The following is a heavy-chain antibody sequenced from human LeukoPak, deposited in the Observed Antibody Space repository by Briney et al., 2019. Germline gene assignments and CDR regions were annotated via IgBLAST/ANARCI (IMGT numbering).Heavy chain of an antibody. D-gene: IGHD5-24*01. CDR3: ARGRDPY. CDR2: INHSGST. J-gene: IGHJ4*02. V-gene: IGHV4-34*01. Sequence: SETLSLTCAVYGGPFSGYYWTWIRQPPGRGPEWIGEINHSGSTNYNPSLKSRVTISVDTSKSQFSLKLNSVTAADTAMYYCARGRDPYWGQGTLVTVSS. CDR1: GGPFSGYY.